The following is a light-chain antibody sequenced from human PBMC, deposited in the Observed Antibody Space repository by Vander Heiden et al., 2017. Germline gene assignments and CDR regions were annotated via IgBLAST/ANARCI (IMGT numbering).Light chain of an antibody. V-gene: IGKV3-20*01. CDR2: GAS. CDR1: QSVSSRY. J-gene: IGKJ2*01. CDR3: QQYSSSRLYS. Sequence: EIVLTQLPGTLSLSPGERATLSCRASQSVSSRYLAWYQQRPGQAPRLLIYGASSRATGIPDRFSGSGSGTDFTLTISRLEPEDFAVYYCQQYSSSRLYSFGQGTKLEIK.